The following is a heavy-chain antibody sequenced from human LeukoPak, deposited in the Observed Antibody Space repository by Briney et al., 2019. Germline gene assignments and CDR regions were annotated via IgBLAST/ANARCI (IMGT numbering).Heavy chain of an antibody. D-gene: IGHD3-22*01. CDR2: ISSSSSTI. V-gene: IGHV3-48*04. CDR3: ARRYYYDSSGYS. CDR1: GFTFSSYS. Sequence: GGSLRLSCAASGFTFSSYSMNWVPQAPGKGLEWVSYISSSSSTIYYADSVKGRFTISRDNAKNSLYLQMNSLRAEDTAVYYCARRYYYDSSGYSWGQGTLVTVSS. J-gene: IGHJ5*02.